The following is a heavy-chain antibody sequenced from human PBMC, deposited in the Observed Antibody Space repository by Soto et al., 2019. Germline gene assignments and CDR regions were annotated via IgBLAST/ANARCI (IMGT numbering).Heavy chain of an antibody. J-gene: IGHJ6*02. V-gene: IGHV4-59*01. CDR3: ARISSVDPYGYVDGGLDV. D-gene: IGHD5-18*01. CDR2: FYHSGNS. CDR1: GGSIRSYY. Sequence: PSETLSLTCSVSGGSIRSYYWSWIRQSPEKGLEWIGYFYHSGNSNYNPSLKSRVTISVGTSKNQLSLSLRSVTAADTAVYFCARISSVDPYGYVDGGLDVWGQGTTVTVSS.